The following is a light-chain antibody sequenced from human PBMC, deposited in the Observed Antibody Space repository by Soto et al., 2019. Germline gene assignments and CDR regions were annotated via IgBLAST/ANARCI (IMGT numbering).Light chain of an antibody. J-gene: IGLJ1*01. V-gene: IGLV2-14*03. CDR1: SSDVGYYNY. CDR2: DVI. Sequence: QSVLTQPASVSGSPGQSITISCTGTSSDVGYYNYVSWYQQHPGKAPKVLIYDVIVRPSGVSNRFSGFKSGNTASLTISGLQAEVVSNYYCRSYTSIFPFYVFGTATMVTDL. CDR3: RSYTSIFPFYV.